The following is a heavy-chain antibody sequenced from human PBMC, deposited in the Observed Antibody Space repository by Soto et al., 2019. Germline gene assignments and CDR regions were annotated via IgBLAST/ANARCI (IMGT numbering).Heavy chain of an antibody. CDR3: ARDRKYYDFWSVFDP. V-gene: IGHV4-61*01. D-gene: IGHD3-3*01. Sequence: SETLSLTCTVSGGSVSSTSYYWTWIRQPPGKGLEWIGYIYYSGSTNYNPSLKSRVTISVDTSKNQFSLKLSSVTASDTAVYYCARDRKYYDFWSVFDPWGQGTLVTVSS. CDR2: IYYSGST. J-gene: IGHJ5*02. CDR1: GGSVSSTSYY.